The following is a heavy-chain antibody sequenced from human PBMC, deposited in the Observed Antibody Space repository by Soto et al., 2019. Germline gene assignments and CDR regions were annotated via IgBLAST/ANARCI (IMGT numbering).Heavy chain of an antibody. CDR2: ISSSSSYI. Sequence: PGGSLRLSCAASGFTFSSYSMNWVRQAPGKGLEWVSSISSSSSYIYYAESVKGRFTISRDNAKNSRYLQMNSLRAEDTAVYYCARDFYYCTNGVCPSDAFDIWGQGTMVTVSS. CDR1: GFTFSSYS. CDR3: ARDFYYCTNGVCPSDAFDI. D-gene: IGHD2-8*01. J-gene: IGHJ3*02. V-gene: IGHV3-21*01.